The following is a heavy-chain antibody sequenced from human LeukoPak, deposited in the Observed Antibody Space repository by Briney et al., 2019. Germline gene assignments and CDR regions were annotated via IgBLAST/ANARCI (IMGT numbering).Heavy chain of an antibody. Sequence: VKVSCKASGYTFTSYGISWVRQAPGQGLEWMGWISAYNGNTNYAQKLQGRVTMTTDTSTSTAYMELRSLRSDDTAVYYCARAIPTWSGYYTGYYYYYYMDVWGKGTTVTVSS. CDR3: ARAIPTWSGYYTGYYYYYYMDV. V-gene: IGHV1-18*01. J-gene: IGHJ6*03. CDR2: ISAYNGNT. CDR1: GYTFTSYG. D-gene: IGHD3-3*01.